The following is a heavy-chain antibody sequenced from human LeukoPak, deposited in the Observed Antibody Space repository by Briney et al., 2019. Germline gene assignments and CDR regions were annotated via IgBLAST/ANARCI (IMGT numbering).Heavy chain of an antibody. CDR2: INHSGST. CDR1: GGSFSGYY. CDR3: ARGAWGYSSGWYLRH. Sequence: SETLSLTCAVYGGSFSGYYWSWIRQPPGKGLEWIGEINHSGSTNYNPSLKSRVTISVDTSKSQFSLKLSSVTAADTAVYYCARGAWGYSSGWYLRHWGQGTLVTVSS. V-gene: IGHV4-34*01. J-gene: IGHJ4*02. D-gene: IGHD6-19*01.